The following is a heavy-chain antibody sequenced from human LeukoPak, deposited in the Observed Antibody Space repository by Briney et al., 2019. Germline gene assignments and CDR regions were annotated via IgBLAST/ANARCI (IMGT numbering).Heavy chain of an antibody. CDR3: AAVYSSSSTFVDDAFDI. Sequence: ASVKVSCKASGYTFTSYGISWVRQAPGQGLEWMGWISAYNGNTNYAQKLQGRVTMTTDTSTSTAYMELRSLRSDDTAVYYCAAVYSSSSTFVDDAFDIWGQGTMVTVSS. J-gene: IGHJ3*02. V-gene: IGHV1-18*01. D-gene: IGHD6-6*01. CDR2: ISAYNGNT. CDR1: GYTFTSYG.